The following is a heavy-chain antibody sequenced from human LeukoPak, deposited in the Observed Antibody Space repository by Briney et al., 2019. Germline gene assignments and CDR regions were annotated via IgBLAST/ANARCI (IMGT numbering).Heavy chain of an antibody. D-gene: IGHD5-24*01. Sequence: PGGSLRLSCVASGFTFSSNWMHWVRQAPGKGLVWISGIDSDGSRTTYADAVKGRFTISRDNAKNTLHLQMNSLRAEDTAVYFCARGLGDGYNNWGQGTLVTVSS. V-gene: IGHV3-74*03. CDR3: ARGLGDGYNN. CDR2: IDSDGSRT. J-gene: IGHJ4*02. CDR1: GFTFSSNW.